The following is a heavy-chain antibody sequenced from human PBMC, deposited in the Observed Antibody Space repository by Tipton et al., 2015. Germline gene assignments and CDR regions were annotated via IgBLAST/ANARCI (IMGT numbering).Heavy chain of an antibody. CDR2: VYSSGST. CDR3: AGGELRGGVLDH. D-gene: IGHD1-1*01. V-gene: IGHV4-59*01. CDR1: GYSINNDYY. J-gene: IGHJ5*02. Sequence: GLVKPSETMSLTCDVSGYSINNDYYWGWIRQAPGKGLEWIGYVYSSGSTNYSPSLKSRVTLSLDTSENQFSLKLSSLTAADTAGYFCAGGELRGGVLDHWGQGIRVTVSS.